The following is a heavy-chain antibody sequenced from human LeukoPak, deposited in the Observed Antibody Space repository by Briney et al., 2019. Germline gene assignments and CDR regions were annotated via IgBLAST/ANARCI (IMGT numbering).Heavy chain of an antibody. V-gene: IGHV3-23*01. Sequence: GGSLRLSCAASGLTFNTYAMSWVRQAPGKGLEWVSSMSGSGSSTYYADSVKGRFTISRDNSKNTLYLQMNSLRAADTAVYYCAKSYYYNSGSWGIFDYWGQGTLVTVSS. D-gene: IGHD3-10*01. CDR1: GLTFNTYA. CDR2: MSGSGSST. J-gene: IGHJ4*02. CDR3: AKSYYYNSGSWGIFDY.